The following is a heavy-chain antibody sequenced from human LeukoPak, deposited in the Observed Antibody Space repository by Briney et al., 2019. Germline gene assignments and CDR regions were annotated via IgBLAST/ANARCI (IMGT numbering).Heavy chain of an antibody. CDR2: IYYSGST. Sequence: SETLSLTCTVSGASISSYYWSWIRQPPGKGLEWIGYIYYSGSTNYNPSLKSRVTISVDTSKTQFSLKLSSVTAADTAVYYCARGGRYDYGMDVWGLRTTVTVSS. V-gene: IGHV4-59*01. CDR3: ARGGRYDYGMDV. J-gene: IGHJ6*02. CDR1: GASISSYY.